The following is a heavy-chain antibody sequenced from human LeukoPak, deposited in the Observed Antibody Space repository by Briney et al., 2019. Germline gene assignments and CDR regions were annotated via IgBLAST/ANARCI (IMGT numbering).Heavy chain of an antibody. CDR3: ARGATHFDSSGYFDN. D-gene: IGHD3-22*01. V-gene: IGHV3-33*01. Sequence: GGSLRLSCAASGFXFSTSGMHWIRQAPGKGLEWVAVIYSDGSIKYYANSVKGRFTISRDNSKNTVYLQMNSLGVEDTAVYYCARGATHFDSSGYFDNWGQGTLVTVSS. CDR2: IYSDGSIK. CDR1: GFXFSTSG. J-gene: IGHJ5*02.